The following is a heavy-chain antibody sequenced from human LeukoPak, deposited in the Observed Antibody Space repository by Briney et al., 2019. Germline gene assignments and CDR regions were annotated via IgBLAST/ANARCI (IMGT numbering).Heavy chain of an antibody. J-gene: IGHJ5*02. D-gene: IGHD2-2*02. CDR2: ISAYNGNT. CDR3: ARKYCSSTSCYSAWLDP. V-gene: IGHV1-18*01. CDR1: GYTFTSYG. Sequence: GASVKVSCKASGYTFTSYGISWVRQAPGQGLEWMGWISAYNGNTNYAQKLQGRVTMTTDTSTSTAYMELRSLRSDDTAVYYCARKYCSSTSCYSAWLDPWGQGTLVTVSS.